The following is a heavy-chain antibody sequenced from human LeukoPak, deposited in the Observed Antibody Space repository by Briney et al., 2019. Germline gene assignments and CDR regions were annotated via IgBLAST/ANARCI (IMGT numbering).Heavy chain of an antibody. CDR2: INPNSGGT. Sequence: EASVKVSCKASGYTFTGYYMHWVRQAPGQGLGWMGWINPNSGGTNYTQKFQGRVTMTRDTSISTAYMELSRLRSDDTAVYYCARDPRGTTVIFDYWGQGTLVTVSS. J-gene: IGHJ4*02. CDR1: GYTFTGYY. D-gene: IGHD4-17*01. CDR3: ARDPRGTTVIFDY. V-gene: IGHV1-2*02.